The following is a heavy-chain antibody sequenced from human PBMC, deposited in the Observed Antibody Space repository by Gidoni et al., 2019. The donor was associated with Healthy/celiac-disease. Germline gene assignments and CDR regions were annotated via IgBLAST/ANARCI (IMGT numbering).Heavy chain of an antibody. J-gene: IGHJ4*02. D-gene: IGHD1-7*01. CDR1: GLLFSNAW. CDR2: IKSKADGGTT. Sequence: EVQLVESGGGLVKLGGSLRLSCAASGLLFSNAWMSWVRQAPGKGLEWVGRIKSKADGGTTDHAAPVKGRFSISRDDSKKTLYLQMNSLKTEDTAVYYCSTDNWNYGGQFDYWGQGTLVTVSS. V-gene: IGHV3-15*01. CDR3: STDNWNYGGQFDY.